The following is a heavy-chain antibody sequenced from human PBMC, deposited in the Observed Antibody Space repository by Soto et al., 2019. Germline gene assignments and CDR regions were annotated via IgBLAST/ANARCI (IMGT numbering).Heavy chain of an antibody. CDR1: GFTVSSNY. V-gene: IGHV3-53*01. J-gene: IGHJ6*02. D-gene: IGHD1-26*01. CDR3: ARDSGSYYAGRYYYYGMDV. CDR2: IYSGGST. Sequence: EVQLVESGGGLVQPGGSLRLSCAASGFTVSSNYMSWVRQAPGKGLEWVSVIYSGGSTYYADSVKGRFTISRDNSKNTLYLQMNSLRAEDTAVYYCARDSGSYYAGRYYYYGMDVWGQGTTVTVSS.